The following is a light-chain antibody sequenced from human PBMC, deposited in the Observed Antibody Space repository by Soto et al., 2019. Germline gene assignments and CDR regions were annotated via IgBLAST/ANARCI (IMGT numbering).Light chain of an antibody. J-gene: IGLJ3*02. V-gene: IGLV2-14*01. CDR3: SSYTSSSTPWV. Sequence: QSALTQPASVSGSPGQSITISCTGTSSDVGGYNYVSWYQQHPGKAPKLMIYEVSNRPSGVSNRFSGSKSCNTASLTISGLQAEDEADHYCSSYTSSSTPWVFGGGTKLTVL. CDR2: EVS. CDR1: SSDVGGYNY.